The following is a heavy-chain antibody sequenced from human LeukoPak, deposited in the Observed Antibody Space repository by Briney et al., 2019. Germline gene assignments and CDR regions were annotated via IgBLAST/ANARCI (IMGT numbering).Heavy chain of an antibody. CDR2: IHPNSGGT. V-gene: IGHV1-2*02. D-gene: IGHD6-13*01. CDR3: ARVTDGGGYSSSWSNWFDP. J-gene: IGHJ5*02. CDR1: GYTFSGYY. Sequence: ASVKVSCKASGYTFSGYYMHWVRQAPGQGLDWLGWIHPNSGGTNYAQKFQGRVTMTRDTSISTAYMELSRLRSDDTAVYYCARVTDGGGYSSSWSNWFDPWGQGTLVTVSS.